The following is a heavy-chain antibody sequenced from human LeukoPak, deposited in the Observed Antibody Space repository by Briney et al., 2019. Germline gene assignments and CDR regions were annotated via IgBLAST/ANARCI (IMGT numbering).Heavy chain of an antibody. CDR2: IIPIFGTA. D-gene: IGHD6-13*01. Sequence: VSSMASGGTFISYAISWVRPAPGRGVEWVGRIIPIFGTANYAQKFEGRVTITTNESTSTAYKELSSLISEDTAVYYCARLNKGSSTWYWGYNWFDYWGQGTLVTVSS. J-gene: IGHJ4*02. CDR3: ARLNKGSSTWYWGYNWFDY. CDR1: GGTFISYA. V-gene: IGHV1-69*05.